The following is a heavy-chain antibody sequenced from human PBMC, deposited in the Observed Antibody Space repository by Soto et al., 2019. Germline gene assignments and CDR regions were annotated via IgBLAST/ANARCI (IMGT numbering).Heavy chain of an antibody. CDR3: ARGFSGSYTPNDAFDI. CDR2: ISAYNGNT. CDR1: GYTFTSYG. J-gene: IGHJ3*02. Sequence: ASVKVSCKASGYTFTSYGISWVRQAPEQGLEWMGWISAYNGNTNYAQKLQGRATMTTDTSTSTAYMELRSLRSDDTAVYYCARGFSGSYTPNDAFDIWGQGTMVTVSS. D-gene: IGHD1-26*01. V-gene: IGHV1-18*01.